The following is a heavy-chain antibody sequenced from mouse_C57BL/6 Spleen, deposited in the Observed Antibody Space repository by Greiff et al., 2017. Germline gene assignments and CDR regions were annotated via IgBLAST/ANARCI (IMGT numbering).Heavy chain of an antibody. CDR1: GYTFTSYW. J-gene: IGHJ3*01. V-gene: IGHV1-64*01. CDR2: IHPNSGST. D-gene: IGHD1-1*01. Sequence: VQLQQSGAELVKPGASVKLSCKASGYTFTSYWMHWVKQSPGQGLEWIGMIHPNSGSTNYNEKFKSKATLTVDKSSSTAYMQLRSLTSEDSAVYYCATAGVARNPWFAYWGQGTMVTVSA. CDR3: ATAGVARNPWFAY.